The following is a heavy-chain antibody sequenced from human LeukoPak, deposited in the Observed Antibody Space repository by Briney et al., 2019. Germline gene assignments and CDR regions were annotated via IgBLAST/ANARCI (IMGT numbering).Heavy chain of an antibody. V-gene: IGHV3-21*01. CDR2: ISSSSSYI. CDR3: ARNWDLLPAAGTDYFDY. J-gene: IGHJ4*02. Sequence: GGSLRLSCAASGFTFSSYSMNWVRQAPGKGLEWVSSISSSSSYIYYADSVKGRFTISRDNAKNSLYLQMNSQRAEDTAVYYCARNWDLLPAAGTDYFDYWGQGTLVTVSS. D-gene: IGHD6-13*01. CDR1: GFTFSSYS.